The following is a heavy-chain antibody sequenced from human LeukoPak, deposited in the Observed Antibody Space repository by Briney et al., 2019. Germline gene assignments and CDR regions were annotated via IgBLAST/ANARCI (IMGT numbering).Heavy chain of an antibody. Sequence: MPSETLSLTCTVSGGSISSYYWSWIRQPPGKGLEWIGYIYYSGSTNYNPSLKSRVTISVDTSKNQFSLKLSSVTAADTAVYYCARLAAAGTGWFDPWGQGTLVTVSS. D-gene: IGHD6-13*01. J-gene: IGHJ5*02. CDR3: ARLAAAGTGWFDP. CDR1: GGSISSYY. V-gene: IGHV4-59*08. CDR2: IYYSGST.